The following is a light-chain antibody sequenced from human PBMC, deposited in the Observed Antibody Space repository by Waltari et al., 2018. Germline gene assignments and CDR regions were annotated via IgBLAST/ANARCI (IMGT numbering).Light chain of an antibody. CDR3: ATWDNSLTDVV. V-gene: IGLV1-51*01. Sequence: QSVLTQPPSVSAAPGQKVTISCSGGTSNIGNYYVSWYQHLPGAAPKLLIYDNDKRPSGSPDRFSASRSGTSATLGITGLQIGDEADYYCATWDNSLTDVVFGGGTKLTVL. CDR2: DND. J-gene: IGLJ2*01. CDR1: TSNIGNYY.